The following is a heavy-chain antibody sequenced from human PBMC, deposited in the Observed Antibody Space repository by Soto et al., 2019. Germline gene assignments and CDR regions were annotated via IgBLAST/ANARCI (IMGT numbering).Heavy chain of an antibody. D-gene: IGHD3-16*01. V-gene: IGHV3-48*03. J-gene: IGHJ6*02. CDR2: ISSSGSTI. CDR1: GFTFSSYE. CDR3: ARDAMITFPGYYYYGMDV. Sequence: AGGSLRLSCAASGFTFSSYEMNWVRQAPGEGLEWVSYISSSGSTIYYADSVKGRFTISRDNAKNSLYLQMNSLRAEDTAVYYCARDAMITFPGYYYYGMDVWGPGTTVTVSS.